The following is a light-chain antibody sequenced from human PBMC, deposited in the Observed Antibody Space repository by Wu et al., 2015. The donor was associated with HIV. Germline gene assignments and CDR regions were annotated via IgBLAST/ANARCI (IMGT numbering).Light chain of an antibody. CDR1: QIIPSSH. J-gene: IGKJ3*01. CDR2: GAS. V-gene: IGKV3-20*01. Sequence: IVLTQSPDTLSLSPGETAVLSCRASQIIPSSHLAWYQQKPGQPPRLLMFGASRKTPGISDRFSGYMSAATEFSLAIFRLQPDDSAVYFCQHCGDSQFIFGRGTKVEI. CDR3: QHCGDSQFI.